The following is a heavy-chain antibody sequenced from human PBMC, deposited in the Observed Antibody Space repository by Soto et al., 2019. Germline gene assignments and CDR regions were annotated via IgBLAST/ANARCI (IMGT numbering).Heavy chain of an antibody. D-gene: IGHD6-19*01. Sequence: SETLSLTCTVSGGSISSYYWSWIRQPPGKGLEWIGYIYYSGSTNYNPSLKSRVTISVDTSKNQFSLKLSSVTAADTAVYYCARAVIAVAGTLGYYMDVWGKGTTVTVSS. CDR2: IYYSGST. CDR1: GGSISSYY. V-gene: IGHV4-59*01. J-gene: IGHJ6*03. CDR3: ARAVIAVAGTLGYYMDV.